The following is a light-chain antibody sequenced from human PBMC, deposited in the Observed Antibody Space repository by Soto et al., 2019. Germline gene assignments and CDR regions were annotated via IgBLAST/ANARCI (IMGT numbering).Light chain of an antibody. V-gene: IGKV1-9*01. J-gene: IGKJ1*01. Sequence: IPWTQSPFSLSASGGDTVTITGRASPGISRSLAWYQQNPGRAPKLLIYAASNLHTGVPPRFSGSGYGTEFTLTISSLQPEDFATYYCQQVNSYPLTFGRGIKVDIK. CDR3: QQVNSYPLT. CDR1: PGISRS. CDR2: AAS.